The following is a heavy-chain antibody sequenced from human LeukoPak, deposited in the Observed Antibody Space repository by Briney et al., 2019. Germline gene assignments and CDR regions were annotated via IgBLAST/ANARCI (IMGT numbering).Heavy chain of an antibody. V-gene: IGHV4-34*01. CDR1: GGSFSGYY. CDR3: ARGVCSGGSCYSEWNY. CDR2: IIHSGST. J-gene: IGHJ4*02. Sequence: TTSETLSLTCAVYGGSFSGYYWSWIRQPPGKGLEWIGEIIHSGSTNYNPSLKSRVTISVDTSKNQFSLKLTSVTAAGTAVYYCARGVCSGGSCYSEWNYWGQGTLVTVSS. D-gene: IGHD2-15*01.